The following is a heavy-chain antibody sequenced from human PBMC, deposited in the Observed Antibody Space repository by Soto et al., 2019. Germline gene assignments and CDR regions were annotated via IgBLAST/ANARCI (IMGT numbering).Heavy chain of an antibody. J-gene: IGHJ5*02. D-gene: IGHD7-27*01. CDR3: ARGANWGSRWFDP. CDR2: IYYSGST. Sequence: PSETLSLTCTVSGGSISSYYWSWIRQPPGKGLEWIGYIYYSGSTNYNPSLKSRVTISVDTSKNQFSLKLSSVTAADTAVYYCARGANWGSRWFDPWGPGTLVTVSS. V-gene: IGHV4-59*01. CDR1: GGSISSYY.